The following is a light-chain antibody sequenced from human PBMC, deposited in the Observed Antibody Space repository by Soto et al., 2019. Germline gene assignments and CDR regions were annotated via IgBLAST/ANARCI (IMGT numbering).Light chain of an antibody. CDR3: QQYDNLPIT. Sequence: HMTQSPSSLSAYVGNSVTLACRASQGVGRWLAWYQQKPGKAPKPLIYDASNLETGVPSRFSGSGSGTDFTFTISSLQTEDIATYYCQQYDNLPITFGQGTRLEIK. V-gene: IGKV1-33*01. J-gene: IGKJ5*01. CDR2: DAS. CDR1: QGVGRW.